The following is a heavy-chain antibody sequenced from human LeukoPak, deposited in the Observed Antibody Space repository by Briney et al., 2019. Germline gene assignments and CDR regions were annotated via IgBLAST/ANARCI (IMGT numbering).Heavy chain of an antibody. Sequence: GGSLRLSCAASGFTFSSYAMSWVRQAPGKGLEWVSAISGSGGSTYYADSVKGRFTISRDNSKNTLYLQMNSLRAEDTALYYCAKDRKGDGYNFYYWGQGTLVTVSS. CDR3: AKDRKGDGYNFYY. CDR1: GFTFSSYA. J-gene: IGHJ4*02. V-gene: IGHV3-23*01. D-gene: IGHD5-24*01. CDR2: ISGSGGST.